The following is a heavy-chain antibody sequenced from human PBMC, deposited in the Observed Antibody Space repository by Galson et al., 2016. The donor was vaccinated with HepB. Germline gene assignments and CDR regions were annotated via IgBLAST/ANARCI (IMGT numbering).Heavy chain of an antibody. Sequence: SLRLSCAASGFSFHEYTMHWVRQAPGKGLEWVALLSWDGVSTYYADSVKGRLTISRDNTKNSLYLQMNSLRTEDTALYYCAAGDSSAFPDAFHIWGQGTVVTVSS. CDR2: LSWDGVST. CDR3: AAGDSSAFPDAFHI. D-gene: IGHD6-19*01. V-gene: IGHV3-43*01. CDR1: GFSFHEYT. J-gene: IGHJ3*02.